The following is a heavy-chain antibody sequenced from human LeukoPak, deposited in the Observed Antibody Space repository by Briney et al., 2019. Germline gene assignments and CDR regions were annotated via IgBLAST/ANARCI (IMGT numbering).Heavy chain of an antibody. CDR3: ARGHNYYDSSGYFDY. V-gene: IGHV4-59*01. CDR1: GGSISSYY. Sequence: SKTLSLTCTVSGGSISSYYWSWIRLPPGKGLEWIGYIYYSGSTNYNPSLKSRVTISVDTSKNQFSLKLSSVTAADTAVYYCARGHNYYDSSGYFDYWGQGTLVTVSS. J-gene: IGHJ4*02. D-gene: IGHD3-22*01. CDR2: IYYSGST.